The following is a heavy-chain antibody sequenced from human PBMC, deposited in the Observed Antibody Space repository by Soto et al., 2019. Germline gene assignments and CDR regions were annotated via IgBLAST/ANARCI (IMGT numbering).Heavy chain of an antibody. D-gene: IGHD2-21*02. CDR3: AKSGGNYWFAP. CDR2: IYSGGST. CDR1: GFSVSRNY. Sequence: EVQLVESGGGLVQPGGSLRLSCAASGFSVSRNYMIWVRQAPGKGLEWVSVIYSGGSTYYADSVKGRFTISRDNSKNTLYLQMNSLRAEDTAVYYCAKSGGNYWFAPWGQGTLVTVSS. V-gene: IGHV3-66*01. J-gene: IGHJ5*02.